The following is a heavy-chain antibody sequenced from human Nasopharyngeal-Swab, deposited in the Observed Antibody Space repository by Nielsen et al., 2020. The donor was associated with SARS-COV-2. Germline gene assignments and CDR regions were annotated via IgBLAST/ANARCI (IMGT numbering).Heavy chain of an antibody. CDR3: TRLTYYYDGSSGG. Sequence: GGSLRLSCVASGFTFGNYWMHWVRQVPGKGLVWVSHINADGSSTTYADSVKGRFTISRDNAKNTLYLHMDNLRAEDTAVYYCTRLTYYYDGSSGGWGQGTLVTVSS. CDR1: GFTFGNYW. J-gene: IGHJ4*02. CDR2: INADGSST. D-gene: IGHD3-22*01. V-gene: IGHV3-74*01.